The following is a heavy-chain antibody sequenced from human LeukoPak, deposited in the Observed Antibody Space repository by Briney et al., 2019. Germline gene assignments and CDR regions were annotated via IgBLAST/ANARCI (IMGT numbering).Heavy chain of an antibody. CDR1: GGSFSGYY. D-gene: IGHD6-13*01. CDR2: IYYSGSA. CDR3: AKDPYSSSWGIDY. V-gene: IGHV4-34*01. Sequence: PSETLSLTCAVYGGSFSGYYWSWIRQPPGKGLEWIGSIYYSGSAYYNPSLKSRISISVDTSKNQFSLKLSSVTAEDTAVYYCAKDPYSSSWGIDYWGQGTLVTVSS. J-gene: IGHJ4*02.